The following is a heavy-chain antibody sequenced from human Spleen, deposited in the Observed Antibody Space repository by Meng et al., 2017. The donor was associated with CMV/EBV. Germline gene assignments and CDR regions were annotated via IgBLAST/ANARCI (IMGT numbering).Heavy chain of an antibody. CDR3: ARDSSGSGYFDL. Sequence: GESLKISCVASGFTFNIYNMNWVRQAPGKGLEWVSYISSGSSTISYADSVKGRFTVSRDNAKNSLYLQMNSLRVEDTAVYYCARDSSGSGYFDLWGQGSLVTVSS. J-gene: IGHJ4*02. CDR1: GFTFNIYN. CDR2: ISSGSSTI. D-gene: IGHD1-26*01. V-gene: IGHV3-48*04.